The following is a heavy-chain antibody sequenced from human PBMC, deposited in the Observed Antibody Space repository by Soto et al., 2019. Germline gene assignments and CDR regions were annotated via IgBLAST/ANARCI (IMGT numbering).Heavy chain of an antibody. CDR2: ISGYNGNT. D-gene: IGHD1-26*01. Sequence: QVQLVQSGAEVKKPGASVKVSCKTSGYTFTNYIISWVRQAPGQGFEWLGWISGYNGNTKYAQKFQGRVTMTTDTSTSPAYMELRSLRSDDTAVYYCARQSGSYYLDEYWYFDVWGRGTLVTVSS. J-gene: IGHJ2*01. V-gene: IGHV1-18*01. CDR1: GYTFTNYI. CDR3: ARQSGSYYLDEYWYFDV.